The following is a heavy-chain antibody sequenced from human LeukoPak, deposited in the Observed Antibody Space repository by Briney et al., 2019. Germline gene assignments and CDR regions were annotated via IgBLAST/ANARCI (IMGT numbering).Heavy chain of an antibody. D-gene: IGHD2-2*01. J-gene: IGHJ6*03. Sequence: ASVKVSCKASGYTFTGYYMHWVRQAPGQGLEWMGWINPNSGGTNYAQKFQGRVTMTRDTSISTAYMELSRLRSDDTAVYYCARGELGYCSSTSCYHYYYYYMDVWGKGTTVTASS. CDR1: GYTFTGYY. CDR2: INPNSGGT. CDR3: ARGELGYCSSTSCYHYYYYYMDV. V-gene: IGHV1-2*02.